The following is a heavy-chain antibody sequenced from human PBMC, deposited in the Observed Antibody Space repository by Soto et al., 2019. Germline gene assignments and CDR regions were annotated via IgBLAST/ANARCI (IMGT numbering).Heavy chain of an antibody. CDR3: ARGCGYFDWSIDY. CDR2: INHSGST. CDR1: GGSFSGYY. V-gene: IGHV4-34*01. Sequence: QVQLQQWGAGLLKPSETLSLTCAVYGGSFSGYYWSWIRQPPGKGLEWIGEINHSGSTKYNPSLNSRETVSVETSKHHCSLKLSSVTAADTAVYYCARGCGYFDWSIDYWGQGSLVTVCS. D-gene: IGHD3-9*01. J-gene: IGHJ4*02.